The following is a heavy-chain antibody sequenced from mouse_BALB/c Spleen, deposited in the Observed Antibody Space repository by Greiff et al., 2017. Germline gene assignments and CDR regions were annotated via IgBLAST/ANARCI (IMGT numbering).Heavy chain of an antibody. CDR3: ARSTMITTDYAMDY. CDR1: GYTFTSYW. V-gene: IGHV1-7*01. D-gene: IGHD2-4*01. J-gene: IGHJ4*01. Sequence: VQLQESGAELAKPGASVKMSCKASGYTFTSYWMHWVKQRPGQGLEWIGYINPSTGYTEYNQKFKDKATLTADKSSSTAYMQLSSLTSEDSAVYYCARSTMITTDYAMDYWGQGTSVTVSS. CDR2: INPSTGYT.